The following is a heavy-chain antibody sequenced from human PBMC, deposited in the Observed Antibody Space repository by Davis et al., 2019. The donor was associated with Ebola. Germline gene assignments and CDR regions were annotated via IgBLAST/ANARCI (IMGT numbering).Heavy chain of an antibody. CDR1: GGTFSSYA. CDR2: MNPNSGNT. Sequence: AASVKVSCKASGGTFSSYAISWVRQATGQGLEWMGWMNPNSGNTGYAQKFQGRVTMTRNTSISTAYMELSSLRSEDTAVYYCARGHSGSYWRFRYYFDYWGQGTLVTVSS. CDR3: ARGHSGSYWRFRYYFDY. V-gene: IGHV1-8*02. D-gene: IGHD1-26*01. J-gene: IGHJ4*02.